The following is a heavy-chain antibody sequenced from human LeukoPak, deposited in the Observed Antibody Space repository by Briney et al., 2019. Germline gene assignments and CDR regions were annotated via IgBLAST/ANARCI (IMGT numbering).Heavy chain of an antibody. V-gene: IGHV3-30*02. CDR3: AKDIASETLWYQLGYFDY. CDR1: GFTFTKYW. D-gene: IGHD2-2*01. CDR2: IRYDGSNK. Sequence: PGGSLRLSCAASGFTFTKYWMTWVRQAPGKGLEWVAFIRYDGSNKYYADSVKGRFTISRDNSKNTLYLQMNSLRAEDTAVYYCAKDIASETLWYQLGYFDYWGQGTLVTVSS. J-gene: IGHJ4*02.